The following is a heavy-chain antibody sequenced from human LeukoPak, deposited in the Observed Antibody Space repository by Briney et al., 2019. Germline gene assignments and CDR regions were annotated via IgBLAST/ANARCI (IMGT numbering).Heavy chain of an antibody. CDR2: ISHSGST. V-gene: IGHV4-34*01. CDR3: ARGKGGRPGNTQSYPWFFEM. D-gene: IGHD3-16*02. Sequence: SETLSLTCAVYGGSFSDGYWSRIRQPLGKGLEWVGEISHSGSTNCNPSLESRVTLSVDTSKNQFSLNLKSATAADTGVYFCARGKGGRPGNTQSYPWFFEMWGRGTLVTVSS. CDR1: GGSFSDGY. J-gene: IGHJ2*01.